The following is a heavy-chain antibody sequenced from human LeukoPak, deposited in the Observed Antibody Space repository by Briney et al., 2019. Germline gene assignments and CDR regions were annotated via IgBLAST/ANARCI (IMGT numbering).Heavy chain of an antibody. CDR1: GYIFTSYD. V-gene: IGHV1-18*01. D-gene: IGHD3-16*01. J-gene: IGHJ6*03. CDR2: ISAYNGNT. Sequence: ASVKVSCKASGYIFTSYDISWVRQAPGQGLEWLGWISAYNGNTNNAQKFQGRVTMTRNTSISTAYMELSSLGSEDSALYYCARAPTWGGMVTYYYMDVWGKGTTVTISS. CDR3: ARAPTWGGMVTYYYMDV.